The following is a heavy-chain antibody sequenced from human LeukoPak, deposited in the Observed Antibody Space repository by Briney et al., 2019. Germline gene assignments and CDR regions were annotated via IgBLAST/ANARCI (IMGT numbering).Heavy chain of an antibody. Sequence: SETLSLTCAVYGGSFSGYYWSWIRQPPGKGLEWIGEINHSGSTNYNPSLKSRVTISVDTSKNQFSLKLSSVTAADTAVYYCARLRFGYWGQGTLVTVSS. CDR3: ARLRFGY. CDR1: GGSFSGYY. D-gene: IGHD4-17*01. CDR2: INHSGST. V-gene: IGHV4-34*01. J-gene: IGHJ4*02.